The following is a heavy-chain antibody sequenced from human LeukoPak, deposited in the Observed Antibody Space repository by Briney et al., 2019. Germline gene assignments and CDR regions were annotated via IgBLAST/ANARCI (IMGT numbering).Heavy chain of an antibody. CDR1: GYTFTSYG. Sequence: ASVKVSCKASGYTFTSYGISWVREAPGQGLEWMGWISAYNGNTNYAQKLQGRVTMTTDTSTSTVYMELSSLRSEDTAVYYCARDTMVRGVSPAPHNWFDPWGQGTLVTVSS. D-gene: IGHD3-10*01. J-gene: IGHJ5*02. CDR2: ISAYNGNT. V-gene: IGHV1-18*01. CDR3: ARDTMVRGVSPAPHNWFDP.